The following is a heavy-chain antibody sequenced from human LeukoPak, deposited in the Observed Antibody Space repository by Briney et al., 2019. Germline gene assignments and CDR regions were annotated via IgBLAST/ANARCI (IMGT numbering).Heavy chain of an antibody. CDR3: ARDRNREDHSGGYGWFDP. CDR2: IYYSGST. D-gene: IGHD1-26*01. Sequence: SETLSLTCTVSGGSISSYYWSWIRQPPGKGLEWIGYIYYSGSTNYNPSLKSRVTISVDTSKNQFSLKLSSVTAADTAVYYCARDRNREDHSGGYGWFDPWGQGTLVTVSS. CDR1: GGSISSYY. V-gene: IGHV4-59*01. J-gene: IGHJ5*02.